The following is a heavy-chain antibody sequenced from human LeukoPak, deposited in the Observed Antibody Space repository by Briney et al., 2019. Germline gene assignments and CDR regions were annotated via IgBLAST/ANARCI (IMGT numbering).Heavy chain of an antibody. CDR2: ISYDGSNK. CDR1: GFIFRSYA. Sequence: GGSLRLSLAASGFIFRSYAMHWVRQAPGKGLEGVAVISYDGSNKYYADSVKGRFTISRDNSKNTLYLQINSLRAEDTAVYYCAWGDRYGSGSYYIFDYRGQGTLVTVSS. V-gene: IGHV3-30*04. J-gene: IGHJ4*02. D-gene: IGHD3-10*01. CDR3: AWGDRYGSGSYYIFDY.